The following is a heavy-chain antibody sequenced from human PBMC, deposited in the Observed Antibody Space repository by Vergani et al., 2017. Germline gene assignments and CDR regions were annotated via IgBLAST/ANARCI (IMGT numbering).Heavy chain of an antibody. CDR2: IIPIFGTA. CDR3: AREGGNVVVPADYYYYYGMDV. J-gene: IGHJ6*02. D-gene: IGHD2-2*01. CDR1: GGTFSSYA. Sequence: QVQLVQSGAEVKKPGSSVKVSCKASGGTFSSYAISWVRQAPGQGLEWMGRIIPIFGTANYAQTFQGRVTITADESTSTAYMELSSLRSEDTAVYYCAREGGNVVVPADYYYYYGMDVWGQGTTVTVSS. V-gene: IGHV1-69*18.